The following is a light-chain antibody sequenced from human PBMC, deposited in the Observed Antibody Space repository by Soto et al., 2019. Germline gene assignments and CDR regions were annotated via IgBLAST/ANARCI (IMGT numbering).Light chain of an antibody. J-gene: IGKJ2*01. CDR2: GVS. CDR1: QSVSSK. V-gene: IGKV3-15*01. CDR3: QQYGNSLYT. Sequence: EIVMTQSPATLSVSPGERATLSCRASQSVSSKLAWFQQKPGQAPSLLIYGVSTRATGVPVRFSGSGSGTEFTLTVNSLQSEDFAVYYCQQYGNSLYTFGQGTKLEIK.